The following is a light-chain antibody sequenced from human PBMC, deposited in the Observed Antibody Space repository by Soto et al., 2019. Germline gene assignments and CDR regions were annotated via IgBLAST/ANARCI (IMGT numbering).Light chain of an antibody. CDR3: VAWDDSLRCAI. V-gene: IGLV1-47*01. CDR2: ANS. J-gene: IGLJ7*01. CDR1: SYNIGNNL. Sequence: QSLLTQPPSASGTPGQSVIISCSGSSYNIGNNLVYWYQQVPGMAPKLLIYANSQRPSGVPDRFSGSKSGTSASLAISGLRSEDEADYYCVAWDDSLRCAIFGGGTQLTVL.